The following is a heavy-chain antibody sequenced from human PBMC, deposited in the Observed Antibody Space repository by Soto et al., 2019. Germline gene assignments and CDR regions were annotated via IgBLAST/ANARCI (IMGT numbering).Heavy chain of an antibody. CDR3: ARVGDSSSWYWSYCFDD. J-gene: IGHJ4*02. D-gene: IGHD6-13*01. CDR2: INAGNGNT. V-gene: IGHV1-3*01. Sequence: ASVKVSCKASGYTFTSYAMHWVRQAPGQRLEWMGWINAGNGNTKYSQKFQGRVTITRDTSASTAYMELSSLRSEDTAVYYCARVGDSSSWYWSYCFDDWGQGTLVTVSS. CDR1: GYTFTSYA.